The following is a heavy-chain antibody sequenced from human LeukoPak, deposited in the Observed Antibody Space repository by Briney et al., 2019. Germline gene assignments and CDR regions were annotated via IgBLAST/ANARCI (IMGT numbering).Heavy chain of an antibody. Sequence: ASVKVSRKASGYTFTNYATHWVRQAPGQSLEWMGWINAGAGYTKYSQKFQDRVTITRDTSASTAYMELSSLISEDTAVYYCATHVLRFLEWLPYFDYWGQGTLVTVSS. CDR1: GYTFTNYA. D-gene: IGHD3-3*01. CDR2: INAGAGYT. V-gene: IGHV1-3*01. J-gene: IGHJ4*02. CDR3: ATHVLRFLEWLPYFDY.